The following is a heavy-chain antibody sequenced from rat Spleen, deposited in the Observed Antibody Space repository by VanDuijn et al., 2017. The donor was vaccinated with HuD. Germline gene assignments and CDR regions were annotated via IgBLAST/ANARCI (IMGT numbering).Heavy chain of an antibody. CDR3: ARDAGWRVNDY. D-gene: IGHD1-11*01. V-gene: IGHV2-27*01. J-gene: IGHJ2*01. CDR1: GFSLPYYH. Sequence: QVQLKESGPGLVQPSQTLSLTCTVSGFSLPYYHVHWVRQPPGKGLEWMGRIQSGGSKDYNSALKSRLSISRDTSKRQVFLKMNSVQTEDTAMYFCARDAGWRVNDYWGQGVMVTFSS. CDR2: IQSGGSK.